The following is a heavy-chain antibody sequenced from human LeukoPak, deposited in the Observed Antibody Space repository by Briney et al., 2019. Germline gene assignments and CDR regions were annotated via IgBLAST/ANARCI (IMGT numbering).Heavy chain of an antibody. CDR2: IYHSGST. CDR1: GGSISSYY. CDR3: ARCGGDAFDI. J-gene: IGHJ3*02. D-gene: IGHD2-21*01. V-gene: IGHV4-59*12. Sequence: SETLSLTCTVSGGSISSYYWSWIRQPPGKGLEWIGYIYHSGSTYYNPSLKSRVTISVDRSKNQFSLKLSSVTAADTAVYYCARCGGDAFDIWGQGTMVTVSS.